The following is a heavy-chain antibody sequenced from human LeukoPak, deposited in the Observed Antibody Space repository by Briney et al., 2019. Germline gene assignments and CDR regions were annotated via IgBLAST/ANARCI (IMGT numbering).Heavy chain of an antibody. V-gene: IGHV1-24*01. Sequence: ASVKVSCKVSGYTLTELSMHWVRQAPGKGLEWMGGFDPEDGETIYAQKFQGRVTMTEDTSTDTAYMELSSLRSEDTAVYYCATVTPEGYYDSSGYTYYFDYWGQGTLVTVSS. D-gene: IGHD3-22*01. CDR1: GYTLTELS. CDR3: ATVTPEGYYDSSGYTYYFDY. CDR2: FDPEDGET. J-gene: IGHJ4*02.